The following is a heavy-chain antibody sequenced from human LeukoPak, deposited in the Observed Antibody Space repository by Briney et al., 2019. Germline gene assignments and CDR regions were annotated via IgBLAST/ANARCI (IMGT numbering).Heavy chain of an antibody. J-gene: IGHJ4*02. Sequence: PGGSLRLSCVASGFTFSNFEMNWVRQAPGKGLEWVSAISGSGENTNYADSVKGRFTMSRDNSRNMLYLQMNSLRDEDTAKYYCAKTVSGSYSYQGGDYWGQGTLVTVSS. V-gene: IGHV3-23*01. CDR2: ISGSGENT. CDR1: GFTFSNFE. CDR3: AKTVSGSYSYQGGDY. D-gene: IGHD3-16*02.